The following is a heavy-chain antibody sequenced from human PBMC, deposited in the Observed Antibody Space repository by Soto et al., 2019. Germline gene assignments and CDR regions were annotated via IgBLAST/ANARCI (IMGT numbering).Heavy chain of an antibody. CDR2: ISSSGSTI. V-gene: IGHV3-48*03. J-gene: IGHJ4*02. CDR1: GFTFSSYE. CDR3: ARVGGYDSPDAPDY. D-gene: IGHD5-12*01. Sequence: GGSLRLSCAASGFTFSSYEMNWVRQAPGKGLEWVSYISSSGSTIYYADSVKGRFTISRDNAKNSLYLQVNSLRAEDTAVYYCARVGGYDSPDAPDYWGQGTLVTVSS.